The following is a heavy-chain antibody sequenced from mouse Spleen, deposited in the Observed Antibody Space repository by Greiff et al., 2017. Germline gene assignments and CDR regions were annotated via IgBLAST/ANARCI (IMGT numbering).Heavy chain of an antibody. Sequence: EVMLVESEGGLVQPGSSMKLSCTASGFTFSDYYMAWVRQVPEKGLEWVANINYDGSSTYYLDSLKSRFIISRDNAKNILYLQMSSLKSEDTATYYCARDRGANWDAMDYWGQGTSVTVSS. CDR1: GFTFSDYY. V-gene: IGHV5-16*01. CDR2: INYDGSST. D-gene: IGHD4-1*01. J-gene: IGHJ4*01. CDR3: ARDRGANWDAMDY.